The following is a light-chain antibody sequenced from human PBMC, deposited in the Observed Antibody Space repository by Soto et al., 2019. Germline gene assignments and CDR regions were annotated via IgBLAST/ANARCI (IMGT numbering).Light chain of an antibody. CDR3: QQYFIAPFT. CDR2: WAS. V-gene: IGKV4-1*01. Sequence: DIVMTQTPDSLGLSLGERATINCKSSQSVLYSSNSKNYISWYQRKPGQPPKLLIYWASSRESGVPDRFSGSGSGTDFTLTISALQAEDVAVYYCQQYFIAPFTFGPGTKVDI. CDR1: QSVLYSSNSKNY. J-gene: IGKJ3*01.